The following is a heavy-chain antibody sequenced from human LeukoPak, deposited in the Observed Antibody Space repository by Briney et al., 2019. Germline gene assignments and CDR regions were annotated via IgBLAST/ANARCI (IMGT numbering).Heavy chain of an antibody. J-gene: IGHJ4*02. CDR3: ARGWELLYYFDY. D-gene: IGHD1-26*01. CDR1: GYTFTSYD. V-gene: IGHV1-8*03. CDR2: MNPNSGNT. Sequence: ASVKVSCKASGYTFTSYDINWVRQATGQGLEWMGWMNPNSGNTGYAQRFQGGVTITRNTSISTAYMELSSLRSEDTAVYYCARGWELLYYFDYWGQGTLVTDSS.